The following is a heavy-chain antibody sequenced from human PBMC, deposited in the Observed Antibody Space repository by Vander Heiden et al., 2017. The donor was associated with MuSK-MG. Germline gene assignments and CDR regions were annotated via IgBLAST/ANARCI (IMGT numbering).Heavy chain of an antibody. CDR3: ARVSSTSSQFRGFDP. V-gene: IGHV1-18*01. Sequence: QVQLVQSGAEVKKPGASVKVSCKASGYTFTSYGISWVRQAPGQGLEWMGWISAYNGNTNYAQKLQGRVTMTTDTSTSTAYIELRSLRSDDTAVYYCARVSSTSSQFRGFDPWGQGTLVTVSS. CDR1: GYTFTSYG. J-gene: IGHJ5*02. D-gene: IGHD2-2*01. CDR2: ISAYNGNT.